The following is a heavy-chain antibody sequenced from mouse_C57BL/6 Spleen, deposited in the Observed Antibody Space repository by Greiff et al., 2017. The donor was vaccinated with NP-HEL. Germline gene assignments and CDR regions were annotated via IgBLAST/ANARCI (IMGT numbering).Heavy chain of an antibody. CDR3: ATSTMVRGYAMDY. D-gene: IGHD2-2*01. Sequence: EVKVVESGGGLVQPGGSLKLSCAASGFTFSDYGMAWVRQAPRKGPEWVAFISNLAYSIYYADTVTGRFTISRENAKNTLYLEMSSLRSEDTAMYYCATSTMVRGYAMDYWGQGTSVTVSS. CDR1: GFTFSDYG. J-gene: IGHJ4*01. CDR2: ISNLAYSI. V-gene: IGHV5-15*01.